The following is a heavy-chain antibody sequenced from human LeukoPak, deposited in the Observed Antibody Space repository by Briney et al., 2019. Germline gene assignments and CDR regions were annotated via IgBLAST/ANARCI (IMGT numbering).Heavy chain of an antibody. J-gene: IGHJ6*02. Sequence: GGSLRLSCEASGFTFGSYWMNWVRQAPGRGLEWVANIKQDASETYYVDSVKGRFTISRDSPQNSLYLQLNSLRAEDTAIYYCARDRYNWNYGYYYGMDVWGQGTTVTVSS. CDR1: GFTFGSYW. V-gene: IGHV3-7*01. D-gene: IGHD1-7*01. CDR3: ARDRYNWNYGYYYGMDV. CDR2: IKQDASET.